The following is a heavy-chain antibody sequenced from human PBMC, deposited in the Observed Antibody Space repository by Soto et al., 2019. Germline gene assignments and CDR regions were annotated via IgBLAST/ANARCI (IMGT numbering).Heavy chain of an antibody. V-gene: IGHV3-30*18. J-gene: IGHJ4*02. D-gene: IGHD2-2*02. CDR1: GFTFSSYG. CDR3: AKVATAIPFDY. Sequence: LSLSCAASGFTFSSYGMHWVRQAPGKGLEWVAVISYDGSNKYYADSVKGRFTISRDNSKNTLYLQMNSLRAEDTAVYYCAKVATAIPFDYWGQGTLVTVSS. CDR2: ISYDGSNK.